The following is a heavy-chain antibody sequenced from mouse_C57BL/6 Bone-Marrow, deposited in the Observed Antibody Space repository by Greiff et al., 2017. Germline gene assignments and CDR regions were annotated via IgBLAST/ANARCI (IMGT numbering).Heavy chain of an antibody. CDR1: GYTFTGYW. J-gene: IGHJ3*01. CDR2: ILPGRGST. Sequence: QVQLQQSGAELMKPGASVKLSCKATGYTFTGYWIEWVKQRPGHGLEWIGEILPGRGSTNYNEKFKGKATFTADTSSNTAYMQLSSLTTEDSAIYYGARWGIGYGSSYGFAYWGQGTLVTVSA. CDR3: ARWGIGYGSSYGFAY. V-gene: IGHV1-9*01. D-gene: IGHD1-1*01.